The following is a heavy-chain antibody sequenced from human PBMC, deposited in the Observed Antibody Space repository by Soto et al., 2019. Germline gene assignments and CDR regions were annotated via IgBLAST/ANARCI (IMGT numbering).Heavy chain of an antibody. V-gene: IGHV4-59*08. CDR3: ASRNYYGSGSYHYYFDY. D-gene: IGHD3-10*01. J-gene: IGHJ4*02. CDR2: IYNTGST. CDR1: GGSFTNYY. Sequence: SETLSLTCTVSGGSFTNYYWSWIRQPPGRGLEWIGYIYNTGSTNYNLSLKSRVTISVDTSKNQFSLKLSSVTAADTAVYYCASRNYYGSGSYHYYFDYWGQGTLVTVSS.